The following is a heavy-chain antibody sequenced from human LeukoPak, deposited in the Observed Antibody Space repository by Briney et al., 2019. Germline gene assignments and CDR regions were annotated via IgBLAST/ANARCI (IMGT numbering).Heavy chain of an antibody. J-gene: IGHJ4*02. D-gene: IGHD3-22*01. V-gene: IGHV1-8*01. Sequence: ASVKVSCKASGYTFTSYDINWVRQATGQGLEWMGWMNPNSGNTGYAQKFQGRVTMTRNTSISTAYMELRSLRSDDTAVYYCARGGRGRYYYDSSGYSNSDYWGQGTLVTVSS. CDR3: ARGGRGRYYYDSSGYSNSDY. CDR1: GYTFTSYD. CDR2: MNPNSGNT.